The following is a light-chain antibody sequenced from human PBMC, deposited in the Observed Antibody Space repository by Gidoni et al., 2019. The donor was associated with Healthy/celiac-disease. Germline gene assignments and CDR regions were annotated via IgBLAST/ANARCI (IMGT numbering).Light chain of an antibody. V-gene: IGKV1-8*01. CDR2: AAS. CDR1: QGISSY. CDR3: QQYYSYPLIT. J-gene: IGKJ5*01. Sequence: AIRMTQSPSSFPASTGDRVTITCRASQGISSYLAWYQQKPGKAPKLLIYAASTWQSGVPSRFRGSGSGTDFTLTISCLQSEDFATYYCQQYYSYPLITFGQGTRLEIK.